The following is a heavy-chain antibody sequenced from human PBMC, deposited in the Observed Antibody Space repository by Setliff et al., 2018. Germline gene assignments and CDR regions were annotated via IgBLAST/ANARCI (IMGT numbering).Heavy chain of an antibody. CDR2: IIPILGIA. D-gene: IGHD2-15*01. CDR3: ARDQGGCSGGSCNPHFDY. CDR1: GGTFSSYT. Sequence: GASVKVSCKASGGTFSSYTISWVRQAPGQGLEWMGRIIPILGIANYAQKFQGRVTITADKSTSTAYMELSSLRSEDTAVYYCARDQGGCSGGSCNPHFDYWGQGTLVTV. J-gene: IGHJ4*02. V-gene: IGHV1-69*04.